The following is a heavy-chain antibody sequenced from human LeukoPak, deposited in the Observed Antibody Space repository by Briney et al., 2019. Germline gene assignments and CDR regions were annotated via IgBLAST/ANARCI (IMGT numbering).Heavy chain of an antibody. V-gene: IGHV3-23*01. J-gene: IGHJ4*02. CDR1: GFPFSNYA. CDR2: ISGSDGST. D-gene: IGHD6-13*01. Sequence: PGGSLRLSCAASGFPFSNYATSWVRQAPGKGLEWVSGISGSDGSTNYADSVKGRFTISREHSKNTLYLQMNSLRAEDTAVYYCVEGGAARFDYGGQGTLVAVSS. CDR3: VEGGAARFDY.